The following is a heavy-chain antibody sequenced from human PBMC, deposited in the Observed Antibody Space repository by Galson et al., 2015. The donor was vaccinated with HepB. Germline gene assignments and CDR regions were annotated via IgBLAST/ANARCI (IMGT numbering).Heavy chain of an antibody. V-gene: IGHV1-69*04. CDR2: TIPILGIA. CDR3: ARPYSGSKRNDAFDI. Sequence: SVKVSCKASGGTFSSYAISWVRQAPGQGLEWMGRTIPILGIANYAQKFQGKVTITADKSTSTAYMELSSLRSEDTAVYYCARPYSGSKRNDAFDIWGQGTMVTVSS. J-gene: IGHJ3*02. D-gene: IGHD6-13*01. CDR1: GGTFSSYA.